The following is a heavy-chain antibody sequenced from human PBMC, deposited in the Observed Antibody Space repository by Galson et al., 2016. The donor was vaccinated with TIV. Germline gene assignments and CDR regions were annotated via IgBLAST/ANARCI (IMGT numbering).Heavy chain of an antibody. J-gene: IGHJ6*02. CDR1: TFNIKDNY. V-gene: IGHV3-66*02. Sequence: SLRLSCAASTFNIKDNYMTWVRQAPGKGLEWVSIISSGGTTNYADSVKGRFTIGRDESKNTLYLEMNNLRLEDTAVYYCARDRRPGGNECFLYYDYGRDVWGRGTTVTVSS. D-gene: IGHD2-15*01. CDR3: ARDRRPGGNECFLYYDYGRDV. CDR2: ISSGGTT.